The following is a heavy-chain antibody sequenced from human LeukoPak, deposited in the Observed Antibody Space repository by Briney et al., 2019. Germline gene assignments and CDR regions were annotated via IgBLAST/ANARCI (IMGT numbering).Heavy chain of an antibody. D-gene: IGHD2-2*01. J-gene: IGHJ6*02. CDR2: ISAYNGNT. CDR3: ARDWEYCSSTSCTNGNYYYYGMDV. Sequence: ASVKVSCKASGYTFTSYGISWVRQAPGQGLAWMGWISAYNGNTNYAQKLQGRVTMTTDTSTSTAYMELRSLRSDDTAVYYCARDWEYCSSTSCTNGNYYYYGMDVWGQGTTVTVSS. V-gene: IGHV1-18*01. CDR1: GYTFTSYG.